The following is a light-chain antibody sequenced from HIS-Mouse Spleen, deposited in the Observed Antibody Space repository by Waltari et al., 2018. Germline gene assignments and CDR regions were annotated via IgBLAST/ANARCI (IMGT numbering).Light chain of an antibody. V-gene: IGLV2-8*01. CDR3: SSYAGSNNYV. Sequence: QSALTQPPSASGSPGQSVTISCTGTSSDVGGYNYVSWYQQHPGKAPKLMIYEVSNRPSGVPDRFSGSKSANPASLTVSGLQAEDEADYYCSSYAGSNNYVFGTGTKVTVL. CDR2: EVS. CDR1: SSDVGGYNY. J-gene: IGLJ1*01.